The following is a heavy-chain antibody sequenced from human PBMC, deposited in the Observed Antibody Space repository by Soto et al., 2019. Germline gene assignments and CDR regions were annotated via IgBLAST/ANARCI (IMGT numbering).Heavy chain of an antibody. J-gene: IGHJ5*02. Sequence: SETLSLTCTVSGCAVSSGTYYWSWIRQPPGKGLEWIGHIYFTGSTNYNPSLKSRVTTSLDTSRNQFSLKLSSVTAADTAVYYCTRGPPRVQWFDPWGLGTLVTVSS. CDR2: IYFTGST. CDR3: TRGPPRVQWFDP. V-gene: IGHV4-61*01. CDR1: GCAVSSGTYY.